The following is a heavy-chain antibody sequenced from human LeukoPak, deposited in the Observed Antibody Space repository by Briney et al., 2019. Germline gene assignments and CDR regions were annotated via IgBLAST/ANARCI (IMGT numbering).Heavy chain of an antibody. Sequence: PSETLSLTCAVYGGSFSGYYWSWIRQSPGKGLEWIGEINHSGSTNYNPSLKSRVTISVDTSKNQFSLKLSSVTAADTAVYYCARVSRGSTGRGNDYWGQGTLVTVSS. D-gene: IGHD2-2*01. CDR3: ARVSRGSTGRGNDY. CDR2: INHSGST. CDR1: GGSFSGYY. J-gene: IGHJ4*02. V-gene: IGHV4-34*01.